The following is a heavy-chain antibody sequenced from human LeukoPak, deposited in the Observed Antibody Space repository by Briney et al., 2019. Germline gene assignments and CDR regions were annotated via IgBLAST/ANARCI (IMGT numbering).Heavy chain of an antibody. CDR1: GYIFTGYY. V-gene: IGHV1-2*02. J-gene: IGHJ4*02. CDR3: TRKGRSTLDY. CDR2: IDPNSGGT. D-gene: IGHD1-26*01. Sequence: GASVKVSCKTSGYIFTGYYICWARQAPGQGFEWMGWIDPNSGGTNSSQKFQDRVSMARDTSVSTAYMELSRLRSDDTAIYFCTRKGRSTLDYWGQGTLVTLSS.